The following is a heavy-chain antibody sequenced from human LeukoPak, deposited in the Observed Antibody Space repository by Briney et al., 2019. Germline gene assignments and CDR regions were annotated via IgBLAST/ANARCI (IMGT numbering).Heavy chain of an antibody. Sequence: SETLSLTCTVSGGSISSGGYSWSWIRQPPGKGLEWIGYIYYSGSTYYNPSLKSRVTISVDTSKNQFSLKLSSVTAADTAVYYCARAFNYYGSGYNWFDPWGQGTLVTVSS. CDR2: IYYSGST. CDR3: ARAFNYYGSGYNWFDP. CDR1: GGSISSGGYS. D-gene: IGHD3-10*01. V-gene: IGHV4-30-4*07. J-gene: IGHJ5*02.